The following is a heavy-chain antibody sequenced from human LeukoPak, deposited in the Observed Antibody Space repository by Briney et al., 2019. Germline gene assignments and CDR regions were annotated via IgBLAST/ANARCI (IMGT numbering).Heavy chain of an antibody. CDR2: ISYDGSDK. Sequence: GGSLRLSCAASGFTFSSYAMYWVRQAPGKGLEWVAVISYDGSDKFYADSVKGRFTISRDSSKNTLYLQMNSLRPEDTAVYYCARARPSMWIDYWGQGTLVTISS. D-gene: IGHD5-12*01. V-gene: IGHV3-30*04. J-gene: IGHJ4*02. CDR1: GFTFSSYA. CDR3: ARARPSMWIDY.